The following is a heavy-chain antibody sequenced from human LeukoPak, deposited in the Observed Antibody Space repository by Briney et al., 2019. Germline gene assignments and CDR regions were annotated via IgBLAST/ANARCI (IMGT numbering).Heavy chain of an antibody. CDR2: INPSGGST. CDR1: GYTFTSYY. V-gene: IGHV1-46*01. J-gene: IGHJ6*02. CDR3: ARVVLGYCSGGSCYLPNYYGMDV. Sequence: GASVKVSCKASGYTFTSYYIHWVRQAPGQGLEWLGMINPSGGSTDYAQKFQGRVTMTRDTSTSTVYMELSSLRSDDTAVYYCARVVLGYCSGGSCYLPNYYGMDVWGQGTTVTVSS. D-gene: IGHD2-15*01.